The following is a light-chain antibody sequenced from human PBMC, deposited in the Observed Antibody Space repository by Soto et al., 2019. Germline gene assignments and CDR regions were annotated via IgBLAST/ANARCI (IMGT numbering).Light chain of an antibody. Sequence: DIQMTQSPSSLSASVGDRVTITCLASHDIGNYLNWYQQKPGKAPKLLIYYASNLETGVSSRFSGSGSGTDFTFTISSLQPEDIATYYCQQLNGYPLTFGGGTKVEIK. CDR2: YAS. V-gene: IGKV1-33*01. J-gene: IGKJ4*01. CDR3: QQLNGYPLT. CDR1: HDIGNY.